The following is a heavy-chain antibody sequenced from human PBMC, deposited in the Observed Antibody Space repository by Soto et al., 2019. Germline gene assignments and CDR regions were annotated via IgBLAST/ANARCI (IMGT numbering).Heavy chain of an antibody. CDR3: ARAEFTFGGVIGWFDP. Sequence: QVQLQESGPGLVKPSQTLSLTCTVSGGSISSGDYYWSWIRQPPGKGLEWIGYIYYSGSTYYNPSLKSRVTISVDTSKNQFSLKLSSVTAADTAVYYCARAEFTFGGVIGWFDPWGQGTLVTVSS. J-gene: IGHJ5*02. CDR2: IYYSGST. CDR1: GGSISSGDYY. V-gene: IGHV4-30-4*01. D-gene: IGHD3-16*01.